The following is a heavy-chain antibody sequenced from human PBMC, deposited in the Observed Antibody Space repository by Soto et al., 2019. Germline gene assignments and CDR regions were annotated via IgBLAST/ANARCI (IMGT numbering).Heavy chain of an antibody. D-gene: IGHD4-17*01. J-gene: IGHJ4*02. CDR2: ISSTTITI. CDR3: ARDRYGDYSLEY. CDR1: GFTFSSYS. Sequence: GSLRLSCAASGFTFSSYSMNWVRQAPGKGLEWISYISSTTITIYYADSVKGRFTISRDNAGNSLYLQMNSLRAEDTAVYYCARDRYGDYSLEYWGQGTLVTVSS. V-gene: IGHV3-48*01.